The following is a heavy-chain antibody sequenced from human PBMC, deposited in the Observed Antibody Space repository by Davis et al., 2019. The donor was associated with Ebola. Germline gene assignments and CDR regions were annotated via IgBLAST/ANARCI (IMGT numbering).Heavy chain of an antibody. Sequence: GGSLRLSCAASGFTFTSYAMSCVRHAPGKGLEWVPSTSGSGGSTYYADSVKGRFTISRDNSKNTLYLQMSSLRAEDTAVYYCARDLPGGDWYFDLWGRGTLVTVSS. J-gene: IGHJ2*01. V-gene: IGHV3-23*01. CDR2: TSGSGGST. D-gene: IGHD1-14*01. CDR3: ARDLPGGDWYFDL. CDR1: GFTFTSYA.